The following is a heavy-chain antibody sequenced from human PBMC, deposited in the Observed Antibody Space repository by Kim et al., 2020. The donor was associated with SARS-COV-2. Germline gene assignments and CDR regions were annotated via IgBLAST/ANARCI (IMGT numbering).Heavy chain of an antibody. CDR3: AREDISSWYGGPDY. Sequence: GGSLRLSCAASGFTFSSYWMHWVRQAPGKGLVWVSRIKSDGSSTNYADSVKGRFTISRDNAKNTLYLQMDSLRVEDTAVYYCAREDISSWYGGPDYWGQGTLVTVSS. D-gene: IGHD6-19*01. CDR2: IKSDGSST. V-gene: IGHV3-74*01. CDR1: GFTFSSYW. J-gene: IGHJ4*02.